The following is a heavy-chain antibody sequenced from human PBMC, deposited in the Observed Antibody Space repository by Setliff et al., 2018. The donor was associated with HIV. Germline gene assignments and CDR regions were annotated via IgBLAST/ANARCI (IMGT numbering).Heavy chain of an antibody. J-gene: IGHJ6*03. CDR2: ISGYNGNT. CDR3: ARRGGCSGGSCYFFYYYYMDV. Sequence: GASVKVSCKASGYTFTNYGVSWVREAPGQGLEWMGWISGYNGNTNYAQKFQGRLTMTRDTSTNTVYMELSSLRSEDTAVYYCARRGGCSGGSCYFFYYYYMDVWGKGTTVTVS. D-gene: IGHD2-15*01. CDR1: GYTFTNYG. V-gene: IGHV1-18*01.